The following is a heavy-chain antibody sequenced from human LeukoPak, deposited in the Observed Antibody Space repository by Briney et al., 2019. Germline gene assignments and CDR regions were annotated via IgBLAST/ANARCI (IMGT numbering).Heavy chain of an antibody. D-gene: IGHD6-6*01. CDR1: GFTFSSYA. Sequence: HPGGSLRLSCAASGFTFSSYAMSWVRQAPGKGLEWVSVIYSGGSTYYADSVKGRFTISRDNSKNTLYLQMNSLRAEDTAVYYCARVDEQLVLYDYWGQGTLVTVSS. V-gene: IGHV3-53*01. CDR2: IYSGGST. CDR3: ARVDEQLVLYDY. J-gene: IGHJ4*02.